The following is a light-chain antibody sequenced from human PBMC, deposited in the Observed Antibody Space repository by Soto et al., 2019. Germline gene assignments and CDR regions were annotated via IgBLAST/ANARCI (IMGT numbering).Light chain of an antibody. CDR3: HQRQSWPRT. J-gene: IGKJ1*01. CDR2: QTS. CDR1: QYINTR. V-gene: IGKV3D-15*03. Sequence: EIVMTQSPATLSSFPGDRLTLSCRASQYINTRLAWYQHRPGQXPRXXIYQTSIRAAGIPARFSASGTGTDLTLTISDVQPEDFEVYYCHQRQSWPRTFGQGTKVDNK.